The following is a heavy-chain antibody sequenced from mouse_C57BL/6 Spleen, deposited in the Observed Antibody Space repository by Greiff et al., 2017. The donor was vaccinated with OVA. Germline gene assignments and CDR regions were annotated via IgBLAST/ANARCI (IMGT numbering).Heavy chain of an antibody. V-gene: IGHV5-4*01. CDR2: ISDGGSYS. Sequence: EVQRVESGGGLVKPGGSLKLSCAASGFTFSSYAMSWVRQTPEKRLEWVATISDGGSYSYYPDNVKGRFTISRDNDKNNLYLQMSYLKSEDTAMYYCARDLGRGAYWGQGTLVTVSA. CDR3: ARDLGRGAY. J-gene: IGHJ3*01. D-gene: IGHD4-1*01. CDR1: GFTFSSYA.